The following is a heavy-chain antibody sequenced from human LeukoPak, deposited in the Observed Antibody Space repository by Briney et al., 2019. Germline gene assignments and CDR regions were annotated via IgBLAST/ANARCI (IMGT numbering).Heavy chain of an antibody. J-gene: IGHJ4*02. V-gene: IGHV4-34*01. D-gene: IGHD4-23*01. CDR3: ARGRPGGGY. Sequence: SETLSLTCAVYGGSFSGYYWSWIRQPPGKGREWIGEINHSGSINNNPSPKSRVTISADTSKNQCALKRSSVTAADTAVYYCARGRPGGGYWGQGTLVTASA. CDR1: GGSFSGYY. CDR2: INHSGSI.